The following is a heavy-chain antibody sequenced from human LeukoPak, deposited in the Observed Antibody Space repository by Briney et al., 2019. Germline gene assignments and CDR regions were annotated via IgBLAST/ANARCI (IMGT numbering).Heavy chain of an antibody. J-gene: IGHJ3*02. Sequence: PSETLSLTCTVSGGSISGSSYYWGWIRQPPGTGLEWIGSIYYSGSTNYNPSLKSRVTISVDTSKNQFSLKLSSVTAADTAVYYCASGIAAAGILAFDIWGQGTMVTVSS. V-gene: IGHV4-39*07. CDR1: GGSISGSSYY. CDR3: ASGIAAAGILAFDI. CDR2: IYYSGST. D-gene: IGHD6-13*01.